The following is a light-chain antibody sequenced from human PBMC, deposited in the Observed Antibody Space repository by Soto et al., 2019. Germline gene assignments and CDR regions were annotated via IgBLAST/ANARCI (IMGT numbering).Light chain of an antibody. V-gene: IGKV1-5*03. CDR1: QSISSW. J-gene: IGKJ1*01. CDR3: QQYGSSPWT. CDR2: KTS. Sequence: DIQMTQSPSTLSASVGDRVTITCRASQSISSWLAWYQQKPGKAPKLLIYKTSNLESGVPSRFSGSGSGTDFTLTISRLEPEDFAMYYCQQYGSSPWTFGQGTKVEVQ.